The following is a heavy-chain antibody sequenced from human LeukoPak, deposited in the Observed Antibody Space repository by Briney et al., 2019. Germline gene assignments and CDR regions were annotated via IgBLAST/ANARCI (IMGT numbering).Heavy chain of an antibody. D-gene: IGHD1-26*01. V-gene: IGHV4-34*01. CDR2: INHSGST. CDR3: ARGYSGSYGRFDY. CDR1: GGSFSGYY. Sequence: SETLSLTCAVYGGSFSGYYWSWIRQPPGKGLEWIGEINHSGSTNYNPSLKSRVTISVDTSKNQFSLKLSSVAAADTAVYYCARGYSGSYGRFDYWGQGTLVTVSS. J-gene: IGHJ4*02.